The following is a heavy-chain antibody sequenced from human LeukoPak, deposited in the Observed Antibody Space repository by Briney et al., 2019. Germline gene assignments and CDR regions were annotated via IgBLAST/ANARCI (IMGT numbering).Heavy chain of an antibody. J-gene: IGHJ4*02. CDR3: ARGPELERFDY. Sequence: SVKVSRKASGGTFSSYAISWVRQAPGQGLEWMGGIIPIFGTANYAQKFQGRVTITTDESTSTAYMELSSLRSEDTAVYYCARGPELERFDYWGQGTLVTVSS. D-gene: IGHD1-1*01. CDR2: IIPIFGTA. V-gene: IGHV1-69*05. CDR1: GGTFSSYA.